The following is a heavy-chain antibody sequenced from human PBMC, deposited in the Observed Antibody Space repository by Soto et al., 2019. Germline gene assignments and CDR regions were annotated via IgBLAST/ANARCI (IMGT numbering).Heavy chain of an antibody. Sequence: SETLSLTCTVSGGSISSSSYYWGWIRQPPGKGLEWIGSIYYSGSTYYNPSLKSRVTISVDTSKNQFSLKLSSVTAADTAVYYCARRIVATISNRFDPWGQGTLVTVSS. CDR1: GGSISSSSYY. J-gene: IGHJ5*02. CDR2: IYYSGST. V-gene: IGHV4-39*01. CDR3: ARRIVATISNRFDP. D-gene: IGHD5-12*01.